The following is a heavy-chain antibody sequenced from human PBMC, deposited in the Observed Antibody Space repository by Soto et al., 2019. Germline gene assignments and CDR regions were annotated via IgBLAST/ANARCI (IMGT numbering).Heavy chain of an antibody. CDR3: ARHKDTMVRGVGWFDP. Sequence: QVQLVQSGAEVKKPGASVKVSCKASGYTFTSYGIIWVRQAPGQGLEWMGWISAYNGNTNYAQKLQGRVTMTTDTSTSTAYMELRSLRSDDTAVYYCARHKDTMVRGVGWFDPWGQGTLVTVSS. CDR2: ISAYNGNT. D-gene: IGHD3-10*01. V-gene: IGHV1-18*01. CDR1: GYTFTSYG. J-gene: IGHJ5*02.